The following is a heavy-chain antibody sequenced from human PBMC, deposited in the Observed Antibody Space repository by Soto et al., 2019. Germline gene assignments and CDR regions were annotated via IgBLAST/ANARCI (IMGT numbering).Heavy chain of an antibody. CDR2: INYSGST. CDR3: ARESLSTTVTTVHNWFDP. J-gene: IGHJ5*02. D-gene: IGHD4-17*01. V-gene: IGHV4-61*01. Sequence: SETLSLTCTVSGGSVSSGSYYWSWIRQPPGKGLEWIGHINYSGSTNYNHSLKCRVTIPVDTPKNQFSLKLSSVTAADTAVYYCARESLSTTVTTVHNWFDPWGQGTLVTVSS. CDR1: GGSVSSGSYY.